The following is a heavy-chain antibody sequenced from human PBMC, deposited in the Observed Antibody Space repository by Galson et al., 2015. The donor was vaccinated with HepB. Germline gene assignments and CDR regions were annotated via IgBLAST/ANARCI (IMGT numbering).Heavy chain of an antibody. CDR1: GFTFSSYS. D-gene: IGHD3-9*01. Sequence: SLRLSCAASGFTFSSYSMNWVRQAPGKGLEWVSSISSSSSYIYYADSVKGRFTISRDNAKNSLYLQMNSLRAEDTAVYYCARDVNYDILTGYNPRHPGVKVYWGQGTLVTVSS. CDR2: ISSSSSYI. V-gene: IGHV3-21*01. J-gene: IGHJ4*02. CDR3: ARDVNYDILTGYNPRHPGVKVY.